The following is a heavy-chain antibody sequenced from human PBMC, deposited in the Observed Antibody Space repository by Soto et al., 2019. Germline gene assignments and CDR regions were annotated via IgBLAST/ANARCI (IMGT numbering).Heavy chain of an antibody. CDR2: ISGSGGST. V-gene: IGHV3-23*01. CDR3: AKDQITMIVVVITSAFDI. Sequence: LRLSCAASGFTFSSYAMSWVRQAPGKGLEWVSAISGSGGSTYYADSVKGRFTISRDNSKNTLYLQMNSLRAEDTAVYYCAKDQITMIVVVITSAFDIWGQGTMVTV. J-gene: IGHJ3*02. CDR1: GFTFSSYA. D-gene: IGHD3-22*01.